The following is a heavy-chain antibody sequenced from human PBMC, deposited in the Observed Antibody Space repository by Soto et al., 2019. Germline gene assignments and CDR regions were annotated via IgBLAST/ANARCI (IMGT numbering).Heavy chain of an antibody. V-gene: IGHV4-4*07. CDR2: MYSSGYT. J-gene: IGHJ4*02. Sequence: QVQLQESGPGLVKPSETLSLTCTISGASMSRYHWSWIRQPAGKGLEWIGRMYSSGYTNYNPSLKSRVTMSLDTSKNQFSLKLTSVTAADTAVYYCARSVFLDSWGPGILVSVSS. CDR1: GASMSRYH. D-gene: IGHD3-10*02. CDR3: ARSVFLDS.